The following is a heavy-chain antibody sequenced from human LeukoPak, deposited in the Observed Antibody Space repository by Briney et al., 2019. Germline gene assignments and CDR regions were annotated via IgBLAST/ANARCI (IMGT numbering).Heavy chain of an antibody. CDR1: GYTFTSYG. V-gene: IGHV1-18*01. CDR3: ARGVQDYDILTGYYRGKRLDV. Sequence: ASVKVSCKASGYTFTSYGISLVRQAPGQGLGWMGWISAYNGNTNYAQKLQGRVTMTTDTSTSTAYMELRSLRSDDTAVYYCARGVQDYDILTGYYRGKRLDVWGKGTTATVSS. CDR2: ISAYNGNT. J-gene: IGHJ6*04. D-gene: IGHD3-9*01.